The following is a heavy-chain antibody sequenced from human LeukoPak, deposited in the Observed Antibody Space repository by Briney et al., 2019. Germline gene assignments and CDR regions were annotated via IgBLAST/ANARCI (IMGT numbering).Heavy chain of an antibody. Sequence: GGCLRLSCAVSGITLSNYGMSWVRQAPGKGLEWVAGISDSGGRTNYADSVKGRFTISRDNSRNTLYLQMNSLRAEDTAVYFCAKRGVVIRVILVGFHKEAYYFDSWGQGALVTVSS. CDR3: AKRGVVIRVILVGFHKEAYYFDS. CDR2: ISDSGGRT. V-gene: IGHV3-23*01. J-gene: IGHJ4*02. D-gene: IGHD3-22*01. CDR1: GITLSNYG.